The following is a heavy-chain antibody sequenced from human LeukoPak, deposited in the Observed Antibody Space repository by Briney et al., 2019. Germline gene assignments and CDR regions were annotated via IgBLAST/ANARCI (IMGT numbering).Heavy chain of an antibody. V-gene: IGHV4-4*02. CDR1: GGSISSSNW. D-gene: IGHD2-8*01. Sequence: SGTLSLTCAVSGGSISSSNWWSWVRQPPGKGLEWIGEIYHSGSTYYNPSLKSRVTISVDTSKNQFSLKLSSVTAADTAVYYCARYWTPGDCYDYWGQGTLVTVSS. J-gene: IGHJ4*02. CDR3: ARYWTPGDCYDY. CDR2: IYHSGST.